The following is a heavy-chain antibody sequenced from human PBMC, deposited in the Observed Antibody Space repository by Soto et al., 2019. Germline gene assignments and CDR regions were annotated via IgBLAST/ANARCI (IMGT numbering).Heavy chain of an antibody. CDR2: INHSGST. D-gene: IGHD6-13*01. CDR1: GGSSNNYY. V-gene: IGHV4-34*01. Sequence: LSLTFAVYGGSSNNYYWSWIRQPPGKGLEWIGEINHSGSTNYNPSLKSRVTISVDMSKNQFSLKLNSMTAADTAVYYCARGRKQLVLAYYDYYGMDVWGQGPTVTVSS. J-gene: IGHJ6*02. CDR3: ARGRKQLVLAYYDYYGMDV.